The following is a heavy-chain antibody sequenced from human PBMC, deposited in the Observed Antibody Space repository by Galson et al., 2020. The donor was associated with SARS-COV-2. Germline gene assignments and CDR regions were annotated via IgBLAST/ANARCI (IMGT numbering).Heavy chain of an antibody. Sequence: ASVKVSCKASGYTFTSYGISWVRQAPGQGLEWMGWISAYNGNTNYAQKLQGRVTLTTDTSTSTAYMDLRSLRSDDTAVDYCAREAGTVVIVAPHFLYWGHGTLVTGSS. CDR1: GYTFTSYG. CDR2: ISAYNGNT. V-gene: IGHV1-18*01. D-gene: IGHD5-12*01. J-gene: IGHJ4*01. CDR3: AREAGTVVIVAPHFLY.